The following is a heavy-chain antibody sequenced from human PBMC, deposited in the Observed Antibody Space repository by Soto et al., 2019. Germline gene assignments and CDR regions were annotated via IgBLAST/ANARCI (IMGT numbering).Heavy chain of an antibody. Sequence: PGGSLRLSCAASGFTFSSYAMHWVRQAPGKGLEWVAVISYDGSNKYYADSVKGRFTISRDNSKNTLYLQMNSLRAEDTAVYYCARDHTWDSSSPDRWLDPWGKGTLVTVSS. CDR1: GFTFSSYA. J-gene: IGHJ5*02. V-gene: IGHV3-30-3*01. CDR3: ARDHTWDSSSPDRWLDP. D-gene: IGHD6-13*01. CDR2: ISYDGSNK.